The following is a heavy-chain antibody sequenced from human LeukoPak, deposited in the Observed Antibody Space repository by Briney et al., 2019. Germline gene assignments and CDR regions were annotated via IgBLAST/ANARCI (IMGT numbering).Heavy chain of an antibody. Sequence: PSETLSLTCTVSGGSISSYYWSWIRQPPGKGLEWIGYIYYSGSTNYNPSLKSRVTISVDTSKNQFSLKLSSVTAADTAVYYCARLYCSSTSCYTLDYWGQGTLVTVSS. J-gene: IGHJ4*02. V-gene: IGHV4-59*01. CDR2: IYYSGST. CDR3: ARLYCSSTSCYTLDY. D-gene: IGHD2-2*02. CDR1: GGSISSYY.